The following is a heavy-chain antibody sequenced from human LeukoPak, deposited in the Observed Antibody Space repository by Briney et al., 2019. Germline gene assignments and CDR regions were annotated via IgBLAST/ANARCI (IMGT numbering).Heavy chain of an antibody. CDR2: INQSGRT. D-gene: IGHD3-3*01. CDR1: GGLNCRSY. V-gene: IGHV4-59*07. Sequence: SDPLSLPCTVSGGLNCRSYSTWLRQPPGKALECIGNINQSGRTSYNPLLKSRVNIFLEMSKNQVSLELHSLTATDTAVYYCARATNDAWNAHYAGGLYYMDVWGKGTTVIVSS. CDR3: ARATNDAWNAHYAGGLYYMDV. J-gene: IGHJ6*03.